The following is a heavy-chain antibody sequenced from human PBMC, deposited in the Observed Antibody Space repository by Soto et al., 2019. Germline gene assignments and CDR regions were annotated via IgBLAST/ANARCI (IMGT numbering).Heavy chain of an antibody. Sequence: PSETLSLTCAVYGGSFSGYYWSWIRQPPGKGLEWIGEINHSGSTNYNPSLKSRVTISVDTSKNQFSLKLSSVTAADTAVYYCAGSIAAAPENWFDPWGQGTLVTVYS. CDR3: AGSIAAAPENWFDP. V-gene: IGHV4-34*01. J-gene: IGHJ5*02. CDR1: GGSFSGYY. CDR2: INHSGST. D-gene: IGHD6-13*01.